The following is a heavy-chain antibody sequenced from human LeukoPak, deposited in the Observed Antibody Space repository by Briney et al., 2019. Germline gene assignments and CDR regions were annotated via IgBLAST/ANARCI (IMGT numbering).Heavy chain of an antibody. CDR3: ARAGMITFGGVIAPFDY. V-gene: IGHV4-30-2*01. CDR2: IYHSGST. D-gene: IGHD3-16*02. CDR1: GGSISSGGYS. J-gene: IGHJ4*02. Sequence: SETLPLTCAVSGGSISSGGYSWSWIRQPPGKGLEWIGYIYHSGSTYYNPSLKSRVTISVDRSKNQFSLKLSSVTAADTAVYYCARAGMITFGGVIAPFDYWGQGTLVTVSS.